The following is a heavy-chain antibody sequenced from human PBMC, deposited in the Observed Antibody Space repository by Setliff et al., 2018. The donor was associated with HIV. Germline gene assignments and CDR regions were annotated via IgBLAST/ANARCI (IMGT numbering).Heavy chain of an antibody. Sequence: SETLSLTCTLYGGSLTNYYWTWIRQSPEKGLEWIGEIVDSGSTNYSPSLKSRVTISLDTSKKQFSLRLNSVTAADTGVYYCARASSCADGWCYMYYYYYYGMDVWGLGTTVTVSS. CDR1: GGSLTNYY. D-gene: IGHD2-8*01. CDR2: IVDSGST. J-gene: IGHJ6*02. V-gene: IGHV4-34*12. CDR3: ARASSCADGWCYMYYYYYYGMDV.